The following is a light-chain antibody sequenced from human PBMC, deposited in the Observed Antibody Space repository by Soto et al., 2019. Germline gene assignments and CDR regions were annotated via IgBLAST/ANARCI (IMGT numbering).Light chain of an antibody. Sequence: DIVMTQSPDSLAVSLGERATINCKSSQSVLYSSDNKNYLAWYQQKPGQPPKVLIYLASTRESGVPDRFSGSGSGTDFTLTISRLQAEDVAVYCCQQYYITPRTFGQGTKVEIK. CDR2: LAS. CDR3: QQYYITPRT. V-gene: IGKV4-1*01. CDR1: QSVLYSSDNKNY. J-gene: IGKJ1*01.